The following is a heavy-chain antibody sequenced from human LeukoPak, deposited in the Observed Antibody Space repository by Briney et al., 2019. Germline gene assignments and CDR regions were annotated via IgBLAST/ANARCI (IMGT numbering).Heavy chain of an antibody. CDR1: GDTFTTYG. D-gene: IGHD2-15*01. J-gene: IGHJ4*02. V-gene: IGHV1-18*01. Sequence: AASVTVSCKASGDTFTTYGITWVRQAPGQGLEWMGWISSYNGNTEYTQKFQGRVAMTRDTSTSTAYMELRSLRSDDTAVYYCARGLSCSGNTCYAAHLDSWGQGTLVTVSS. CDR3: ARGLSCSGNTCYAAHLDS. CDR2: ISSYNGNT.